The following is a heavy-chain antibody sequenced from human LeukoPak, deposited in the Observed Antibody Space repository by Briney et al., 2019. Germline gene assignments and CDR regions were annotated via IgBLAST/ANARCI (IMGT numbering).Heavy chain of an antibody. D-gene: IGHD3-10*01. J-gene: IGHJ4*02. CDR3: AKWASGSSDPLDY. Sequence: PGGSLRLSCAASGFTFSSYGMHWVRQAPGKGLEGVAVIWYDGSNKYYADSVKGRFTISRDNSKNTLYLQMNSLRDEDTAVYYCAKWASGSSDPLDYWGQGTLVTVSS. CDR1: GFTFSSYG. CDR2: IWYDGSNK. V-gene: IGHV3-33*06.